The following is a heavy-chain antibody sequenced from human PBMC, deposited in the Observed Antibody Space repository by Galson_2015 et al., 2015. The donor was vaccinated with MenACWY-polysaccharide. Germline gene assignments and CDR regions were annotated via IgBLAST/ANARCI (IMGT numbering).Heavy chain of an antibody. CDR2: MSSNGGA. V-gene: IGHV4-61*01. J-gene: IGHJ5*01. D-gene: IGHD1-26*01. CDR3: AREPTYSGSFGWFDS. Sequence: LTCTVSGASVSSTTDYWSWLRQPPGKGLEWIGFMSSNGGANRNPYLKSRVTISIDTSKNQFSLRLNSVTAPDTAMYYCAREPTYSGSFGWFDSWGQGTLVTVSP. CDR1: GASVSSTTDY.